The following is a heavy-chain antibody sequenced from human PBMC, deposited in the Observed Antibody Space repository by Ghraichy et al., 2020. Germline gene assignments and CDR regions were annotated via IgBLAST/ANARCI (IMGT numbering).Heavy chain of an antibody. Sequence: GGSLRLSCAASGFTFSRYWMTWVRQAPGKGLEWVANIEQDGRERNYVESVRGRFTISRDNAKNSLYLEMNSLRDEDTAVYYCARDGGSSWYKADAFDIWGQGTMVTVSS. D-gene: IGHD6-13*01. CDR2: IEQDGRER. V-gene: IGHV3-7*04. CDR1: GFTFSRYW. CDR3: ARDGGSSWYKADAFDI. J-gene: IGHJ3*02.